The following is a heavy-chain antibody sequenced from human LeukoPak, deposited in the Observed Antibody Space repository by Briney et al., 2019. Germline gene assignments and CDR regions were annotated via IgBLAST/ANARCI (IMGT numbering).Heavy chain of an antibody. J-gene: IGHJ4*02. CDR2: INPNSGGT. Sequence: GASVKVSCKASGYTFTGYYMHWVRQAPGQGLEWMGWINPNSGGTNYAQKFQGRVTMTRDTSISTAYMELSRLRSDDTAVYYCARDGDDTLTEKTNFDYWGQGTLVTVSS. CDR3: ARDGDDTLTEKTNFDY. D-gene: IGHD3-9*01. V-gene: IGHV1-2*02. CDR1: GYTFTGYY.